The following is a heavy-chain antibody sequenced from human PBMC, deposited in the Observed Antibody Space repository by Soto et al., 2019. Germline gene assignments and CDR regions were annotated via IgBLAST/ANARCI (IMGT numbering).Heavy chain of an antibody. J-gene: IGHJ4*02. CDR2: MNPNSGNT. CDR3: ARDLSPYSSSWCNY. CDR1: GYTFTSYD. D-gene: IGHD6-13*01. Sequence: ASVKVSFKASGYTFTSYDINWVRQATGQGLEWMGWMNPNSGNTGYAQKFQGRVTMTRNTSISTAYMELSSLRSEDTAVYYCARDLSPYSSSWCNYWGQGTLVTVSS. V-gene: IGHV1-8*01.